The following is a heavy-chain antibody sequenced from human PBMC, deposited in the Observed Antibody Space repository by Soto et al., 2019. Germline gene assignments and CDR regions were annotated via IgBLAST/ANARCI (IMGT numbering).Heavy chain of an antibody. D-gene: IGHD2-8*01. CDR1: GYSFPGYW. V-gene: IGHV5-51*01. CDR2: IYPYDSDA. J-gene: IGHJ4*02. Sequence: EVQLVQSRSEVKKPGESLKISCKGSGYSFPGYWIGWVRQMPGKGLEWMAIIYPYDSDAKYSPSFQGQVTISADKSINTAFLEWRTLRASDTAVYYCARAGDTYGHYFDSWGQGTLLTVSS. CDR3: ARAGDTYGHYFDS.